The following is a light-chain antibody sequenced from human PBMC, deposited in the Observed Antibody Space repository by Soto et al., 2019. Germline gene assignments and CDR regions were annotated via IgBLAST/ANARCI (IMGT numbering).Light chain of an antibody. J-gene: IGLJ1*01. CDR3: QSYDSSLSGFYV. Sequence: QSVLTQPASVSGSPGQSITISCTGTSSDVGGYNYVSWYQQQSGKAPKLMIHEVSNRPSGVSNRFSGPKSGNTASLTISGLQAEDEADYYCQSYDSSLSGFYVFGTGTKV. CDR2: EVS. CDR1: SSDVGGYNY. V-gene: IGLV2-14*01.